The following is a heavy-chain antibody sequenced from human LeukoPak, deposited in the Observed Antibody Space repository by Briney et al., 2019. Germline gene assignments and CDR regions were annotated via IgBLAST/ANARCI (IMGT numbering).Heavy chain of an antibody. J-gene: IGHJ4*02. CDR1: GGSISSSSYY. D-gene: IGHD3-22*01. CDR3: ARVNYYDSSGYYGRGYFDY. CDR2: IYYSGST. Sequence: SETLSLTCTVSGGSISSSSYYWGWIRQPPGKGLEWIGSIYYSGSTYYNPSLKSRVTILVDTSKNQFSLKLSSVTAADTAVYYCARVNYYDSSGYYGRGYFDYWGQGTLVTVSS. V-gene: IGHV4-39*07.